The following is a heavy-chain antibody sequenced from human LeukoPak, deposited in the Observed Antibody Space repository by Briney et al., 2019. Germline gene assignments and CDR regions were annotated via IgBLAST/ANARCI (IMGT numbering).Heavy chain of an antibody. CDR3: AKGHRGGTYYYDSTGYYWDY. V-gene: IGHV3-9*01. CDR1: GFNFDDYA. J-gene: IGHJ4*02. CDR2: IIWNSGSI. D-gene: IGHD3-22*01. Sequence: PGGSLRLSCAASGFNFDDYAMHWVRQAPGRGLEWVSGIIWNSGSIGYADSVKGRFTISRDNAKNSLYLQMNSLRAEDTALYYCAKGHRGGTYYYDSTGYYWDYWGQGTLVTVSS.